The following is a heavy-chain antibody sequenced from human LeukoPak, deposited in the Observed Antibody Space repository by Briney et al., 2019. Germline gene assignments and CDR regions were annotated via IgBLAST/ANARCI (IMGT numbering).Heavy chain of an antibody. V-gene: IGHV1-18*01. CDR3: ARDLEKYSSGWYGVDY. CDR2: AYNRNT. J-gene: IGHJ4*02. Sequence: AYNRNTNYAQKLHRRLTITPDTSTTTAYMELRSLRSDDTAVYYCARDLEKYSSGWYGVDYWGQGTLVTVSS. D-gene: IGHD6-19*01.